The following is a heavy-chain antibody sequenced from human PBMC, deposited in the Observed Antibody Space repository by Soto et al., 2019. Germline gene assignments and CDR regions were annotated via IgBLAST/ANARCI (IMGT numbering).Heavy chain of an antibody. CDR2: ISGSGDST. CDR3: AKERSSGWSLDY. J-gene: IGHJ4*02. Sequence: EVQLLESGGGLVQPGGSLRLSCTASGFTFSTYAMNWVRQAPGKGLEWVSGISGSGDSTYYADSVKGRFTVTRDNSKNTLYLQMNRLRAEDTAVLYCAKERSSGWSLDYWGQGTLVTVSS. CDR1: GFTFSTYA. V-gene: IGHV3-23*01. D-gene: IGHD6-19*01.